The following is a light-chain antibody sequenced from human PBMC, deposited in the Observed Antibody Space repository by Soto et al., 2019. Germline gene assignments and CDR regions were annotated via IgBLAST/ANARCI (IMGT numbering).Light chain of an antibody. V-gene: IGKV1-5*01. CDR1: QSISNW. CDR2: DAS. CDR3: QQCDTY. J-gene: IGKJ4*01. Sequence: DIQMTQSPSTLSASVGDSVTITCRAGQSISNWLAWYQQKPGTAPKLLIYDASTLETGVPSRFSGSGSGTDFTLTINSLQPDDSATYYCQQCDTYFGGGTKVEIK.